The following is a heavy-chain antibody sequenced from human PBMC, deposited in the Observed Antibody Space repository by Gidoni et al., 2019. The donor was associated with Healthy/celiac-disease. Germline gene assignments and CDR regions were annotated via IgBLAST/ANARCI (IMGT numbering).Heavy chain of an antibody. Sequence: QLQLQESGPGLVTPSETLSLTCPVSVGSISSSSYYWGWIRQPPGKGLEWIGSIYYSGSTYYNPSLKSRVTISVDTSKNQFSLKLSSVTAADTAVYYCARHSRSSWYEDWFDPWGQGTLVTVSS. CDR2: IYYSGST. CDR3: ARHSRSSWYEDWFDP. D-gene: IGHD6-13*01. J-gene: IGHJ5*02. V-gene: IGHV4-39*01. CDR1: VGSISSSSYY.